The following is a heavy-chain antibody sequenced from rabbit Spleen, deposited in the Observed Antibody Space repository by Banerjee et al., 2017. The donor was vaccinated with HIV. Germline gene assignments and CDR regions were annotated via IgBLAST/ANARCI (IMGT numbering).Heavy chain of an antibody. Sequence: QEQLEESGGGLVKPEGSLTLTYKASGVSFNDKDVMCWVRQAPGKGLEWIACINMVTGKSVYASWAKGRFIMSRTSSTTVTLQMTRLSAADTATYFCARDTASSFSSYGMDLWGPGTLVTVS. CDR3: ARDTASSFSSYGMDL. J-gene: IGHJ6*01. V-gene: IGHV1S45*01. CDR1: GVSFNDKDV. D-gene: IGHD8-1*01. CDR2: INMVTGKS.